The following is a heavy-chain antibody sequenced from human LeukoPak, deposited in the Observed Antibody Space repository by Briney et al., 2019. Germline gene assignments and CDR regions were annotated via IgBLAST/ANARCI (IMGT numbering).Heavy chain of an antibody. Sequence: ASVKVSYKASGYTFTGYYIHWVRQAPGQGLEWMGWINPNSGAPNYAQNFQGRVTMTRDTSISTVYMELSRLRSDDTAVYYCAQVATDYWGQGTLVTVSS. D-gene: IGHD5-12*01. J-gene: IGHJ4*02. CDR2: INPNSGAP. V-gene: IGHV1-2*02. CDR1: GYTFTGYY. CDR3: AQVATDY.